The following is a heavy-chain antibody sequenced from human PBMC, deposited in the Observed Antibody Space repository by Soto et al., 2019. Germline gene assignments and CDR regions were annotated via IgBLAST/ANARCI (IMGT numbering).Heavy chain of an antibody. D-gene: IGHD2-21*02. J-gene: IGHJ4*02. CDR3: ARAGVVVTAPDY. V-gene: IGHV1-3*05. CDR2: INAGNGNT. CDR1: GYTFTSYA. Sequence: QVQLVQSGAEEKKPGASVKVSCKASGYTFTSYAMHWVRQAPGQRLEWMGWINAGNGNTKYSQKLPGRVTITRDTSASTAYMELSSLRSEDTAVYYCARAGVVVTAPDYWGQGTLVTVSS.